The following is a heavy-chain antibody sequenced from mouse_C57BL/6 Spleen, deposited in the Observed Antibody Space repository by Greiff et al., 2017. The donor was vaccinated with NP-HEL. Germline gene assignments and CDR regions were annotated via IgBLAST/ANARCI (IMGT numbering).Heavy chain of an antibody. V-gene: IGHV1-82*01. CDR1: GYAFSSSW. Sequence: QVQLQQSGPELVKPGASVKISCKASGYAFSSSWMNWVKQRPGKGLEWIGRIYPGDGDTNYNGKFKGKATLTADKSSSTAYMQLSSLTSEDSAVYFCAREGPYYYDYCWGQGTTLTVSS. CDR2: IYPGDGDT. CDR3: AREGPYYYDYC. D-gene: IGHD1-1*01. J-gene: IGHJ2*01.